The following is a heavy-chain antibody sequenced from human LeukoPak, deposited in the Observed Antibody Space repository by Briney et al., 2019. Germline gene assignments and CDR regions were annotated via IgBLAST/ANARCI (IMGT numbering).Heavy chain of an antibody. V-gene: IGHV3-7*01. CDR2: IRDDGSDK. D-gene: IGHD1-26*01. CDR1: GFTFSSYW. Sequence: GGSLRLSCAASGFTFSSYWMTWVPQAPGKGLEWMANIRDDGSDKYYVDSVKGRFTISRDNAQNTLLLQMDSLRVEDTAVYYCVRHTRRSPGDYWGQGTLVTVST. J-gene: IGHJ4*02. CDR3: VRHTRRSPGDY.